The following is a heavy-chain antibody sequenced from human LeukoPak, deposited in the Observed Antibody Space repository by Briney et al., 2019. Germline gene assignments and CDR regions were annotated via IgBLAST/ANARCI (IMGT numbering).Heavy chain of an antibody. CDR1: GGSVSSGSYY. CDR3: ARGGRNWNDWFDP. CDR2: IYYSGST. J-gene: IGHJ5*02. V-gene: IGHV4-61*01. D-gene: IGHD1-1*01. Sequence: PSETLSLTCTVSGGSVSSGSYYWSWIRQPPGKGLEWIGYIYYSGSTNYNPSLKSRVTISVDTSKNQFSLKLSSVTAADTAVYYCARGGRNWNDWFDPWGQGTLVTVSS.